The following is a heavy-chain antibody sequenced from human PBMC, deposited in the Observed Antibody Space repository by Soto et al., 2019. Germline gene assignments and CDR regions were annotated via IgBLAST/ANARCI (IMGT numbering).Heavy chain of an antibody. CDR3: ARGLDFYGSGSPDLNGY. CDR1: GGSVSGASYY. CDR2: INHSGAT. D-gene: IGHD3-10*01. J-gene: IGHJ4*02. V-gene: IGHV4-61*01. Sequence: SETLSLTCSVSGGSVSGASYYWSWIRQPPGKGLEWIGNINHSGATNYNPSLKTRATISVDTSKEQFSLKLTSLTSADTAVYYCARGLDFYGSGSPDLNGYWGQGSPVTVSS.